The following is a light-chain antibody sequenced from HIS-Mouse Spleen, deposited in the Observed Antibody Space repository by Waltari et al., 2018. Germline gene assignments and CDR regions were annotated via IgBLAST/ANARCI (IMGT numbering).Light chain of an antibody. CDR2: RNN. J-gene: IGLJ1*01. CDR3: AAWDDSLSGYV. Sequence: QSVLTQPPSASGTPGQRVTISCSGSSSNIGSNYVYWYQQLPGTAPKRLLYRNNQRPSGVPDLSSGSKSGTSDSLAIRGLRSEDEADYYCAAWDDSLSGYVFGTGTKVTVL. V-gene: IGLV1-47*01. CDR1: SSNIGSNY.